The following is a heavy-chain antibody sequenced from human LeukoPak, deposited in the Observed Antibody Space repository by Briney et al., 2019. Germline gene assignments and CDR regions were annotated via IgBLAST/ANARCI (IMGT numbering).Heavy chain of an antibody. V-gene: IGHV1-69*13. D-gene: IGHD2-2*01. CDR1: GGTFSSYA. CDR3: ARGGYQLLSYYYYYGMDV. CDR2: IIPIFGTA. J-gene: IGHJ6*02. Sequence: WASVKVSCKASGGTFSSYAISWVRQAPGQGLEWMGGIIPIFGTANYAQKFQGRVTITADESTSTAYMELSSLRSEDTAVYYCARGGYQLLSYYYYYGMDVWGQGTTVTVSS.